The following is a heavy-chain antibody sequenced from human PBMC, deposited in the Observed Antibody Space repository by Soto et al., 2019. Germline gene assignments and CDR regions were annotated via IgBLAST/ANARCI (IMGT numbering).Heavy chain of an antibody. D-gene: IGHD2-2*02. J-gene: IGHJ6*02. Sequence: GGSLRLSCAASGFTFSTYDMRWVRQAPGKGLEWVSSITGSGVSTYTADSVRGRLTISRDNSRNTLYLQMDNVRVEDTAVYYCAKGGYCPTTSCYTGYYSAMDVWGQGTTVTVSS. V-gene: IGHV3-23*01. CDR1: GFTFSTYD. CDR2: ITGSGVST. CDR3: AKGGYCPTTSCYTGYYSAMDV.